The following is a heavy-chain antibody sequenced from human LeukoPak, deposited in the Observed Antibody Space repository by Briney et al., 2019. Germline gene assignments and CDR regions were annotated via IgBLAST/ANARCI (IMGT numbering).Heavy chain of an antibody. J-gene: IGHJ4*02. CDR2: ISVYNGNT. Sequence: ASVKVSCKASGYTFTSYGISWVRQAPGQGLEWMGWISVYNGNTKYAQKFQGRVTMTTDTSTSTAYMELRSLKSDDTAVYYCARGVGANSRPDYWRQGTLVTVSS. CDR3: ARGVGANSRPDY. CDR1: GYTFTSYG. D-gene: IGHD1-26*01. V-gene: IGHV1-18*01.